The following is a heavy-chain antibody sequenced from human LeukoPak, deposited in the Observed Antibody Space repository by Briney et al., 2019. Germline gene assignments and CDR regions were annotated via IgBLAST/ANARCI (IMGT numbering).Heavy chain of an antibody. V-gene: IGHV4-59*08. CDR1: GGSINTYY. CDR2: IYYSGST. J-gene: IGHJ5*02. CDR3: ARRYNIGWGNWFDP. D-gene: IGHD6-19*01. Sequence: PSETLSLTCTVSGGSINTYYWSWMRQPPGKGLEWIGYIYYSGSTNYNPSFKSRVTISLDTSKIQFSLTLSSVTAADTAVYYCARRYNIGWGNWFDPWGQGTLVTVSS.